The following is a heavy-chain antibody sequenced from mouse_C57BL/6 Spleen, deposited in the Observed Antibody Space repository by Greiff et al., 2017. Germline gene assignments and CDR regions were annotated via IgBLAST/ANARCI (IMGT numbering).Heavy chain of an antibody. CDR1: GYTFTSYG. J-gene: IGHJ3*01. D-gene: IGHD2-4*01. Sequence: QVQLKESGAELARPGASVKLSCKASGYTFTSYGISWVKQRTGQGLEWIGEIYPRSGNTYYNEKFKGKATLTADKSSSTAYMELRSLTSEDSAVYFCARRGDYDVGLPFAYWGQGTLVTVSA. CDR2: IYPRSGNT. V-gene: IGHV1-81*01. CDR3: ARRGDYDVGLPFAY.